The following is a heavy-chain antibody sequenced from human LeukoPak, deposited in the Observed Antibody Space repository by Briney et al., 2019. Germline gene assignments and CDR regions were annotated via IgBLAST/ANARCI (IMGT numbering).Heavy chain of an antibody. CDR2: ILVGSGNT. V-gene: IGHV1-58*01. CDR1: GFTFTSTA. J-gene: IGHJ4*02. D-gene: IGHD2-2*01. CDR3: ASDPPYTSSSAW. Sequence: ASVKVSCKASGFTFTSTAVQWVRQARGQRLEWIGWILVGSGNTNYAQMFQERVTLTWDVSTSTAYMVLSSLRSEDTAIYYCASDPPYTSSSAWWGQGTLVTVSS.